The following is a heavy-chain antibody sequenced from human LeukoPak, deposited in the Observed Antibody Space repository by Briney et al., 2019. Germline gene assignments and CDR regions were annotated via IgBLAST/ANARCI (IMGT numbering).Heavy chain of an antibody. D-gene: IGHD3-3*01. J-gene: IGHJ6*03. CDR3: ASTYYDFWSGYYYYMDV. CDR1: GGSISSGSYY. Sequence: SQTLSLTCTVSGGSISSGSYYWSWIRQPAGKGLEWIGRIYTSGSTNYNPSLKSRVTISVDTSKNQFSLKLSSVTAADTAVYYCASTYYDFWSGYYYYMDVWGKGTMVTVSS. CDR2: IYTSGST. V-gene: IGHV4-61*02.